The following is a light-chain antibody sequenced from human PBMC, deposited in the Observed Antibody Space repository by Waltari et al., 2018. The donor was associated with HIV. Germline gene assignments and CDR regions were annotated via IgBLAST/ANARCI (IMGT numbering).Light chain of an antibody. CDR2: EGS. Sequence: QSALTQPAYVSGSPGQSITISCTGTSSDVGIYNLVSWYQQYPGQAPKLLIYEGSNRPSGVSNPFSGSKSGNTASLTFSGLQTEDEADYYCCSYAGSFVVFGGGTKLTVL. CDR1: SSDVGIYNL. J-gene: IGLJ2*01. V-gene: IGLV2-23*01. CDR3: CSYAGSFVV.